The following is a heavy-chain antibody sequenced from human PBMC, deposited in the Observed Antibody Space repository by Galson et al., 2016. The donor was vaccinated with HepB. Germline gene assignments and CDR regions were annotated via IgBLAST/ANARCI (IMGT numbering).Heavy chain of an antibody. CDR1: GYIFTDYY. V-gene: IGHV1-2*06. D-gene: IGHD1-26*01. CDR2: INPRSGVT. CDR3: AKEVGYRNTRYPFDY. Sequence: SVKVSCKASGYIFTDYYMHWVRQAPGQGLEWMGRINPRSGVTSYAQEFEGRVTMTRDTSITTFYMDLSRLRSDDTAVYYCAKEVGYRNTRYPFDYWGQGSLVTVSS. J-gene: IGHJ4*02.